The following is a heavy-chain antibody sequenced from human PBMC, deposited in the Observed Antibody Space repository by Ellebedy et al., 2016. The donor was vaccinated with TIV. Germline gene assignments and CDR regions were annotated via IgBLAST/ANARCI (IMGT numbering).Heavy chain of an antibody. V-gene: IGHV3-48*03. CDR2: IISSGTTK. Sequence: PGGSLRLSCAASGFPFSSFDFNWVRQSPGKGLEWVSSIISSGTTKYYADSVKGRFTISRDNAKNSLYLQMNSLRAEDTAVYYCAAAHYYFYGKDVWGQGTRVTVSS. CDR1: GFPFSSFD. CDR3: AAAHYYFYGKDV. J-gene: IGHJ6*02. D-gene: IGHD2-15*01.